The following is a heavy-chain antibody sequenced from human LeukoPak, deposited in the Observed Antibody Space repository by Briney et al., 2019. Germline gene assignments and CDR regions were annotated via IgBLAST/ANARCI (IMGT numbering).Heavy chain of an antibody. Sequence: SETLSLTCAVYGGSFSASYWSWIRQPPGKGLEWIGEINESGNTTYNPSLKSRVTIFVDTSKSQFSLRLTSVTAADTAVYYCARESTGGGMREEESYFYYYMDVWGKGTTVTVSS. CDR1: GGSFSASY. CDR3: ARESTGGGMREEESYFYYYMDV. J-gene: IGHJ6*03. V-gene: IGHV4-34*01. CDR2: INESGNT. D-gene: IGHD1-14*01.